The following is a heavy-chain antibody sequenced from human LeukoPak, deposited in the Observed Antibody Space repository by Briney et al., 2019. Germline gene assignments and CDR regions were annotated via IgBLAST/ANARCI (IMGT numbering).Heavy chain of an antibody. D-gene: IGHD5-18*01. V-gene: IGHV1-2*02. CDR3: ARDGLGRGYSYGLTFDY. Sequence: ASVKVSCKAFGYTFTGYYMHWVRQAPGQGLEWMGWINPNSGGTNYAQKFQGRVTMTRDTSISTAYMELSRLRSDDTAVYYCARDGLGRGYSYGLTFDYWGQGTLVTVSS. J-gene: IGHJ4*02. CDR2: INPNSGGT. CDR1: GYTFTGYY.